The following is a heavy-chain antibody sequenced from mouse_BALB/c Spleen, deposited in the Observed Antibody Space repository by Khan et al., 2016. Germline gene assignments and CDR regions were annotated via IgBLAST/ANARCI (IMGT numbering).Heavy chain of an antibody. CDR3: TRHYYGSSFWFAY. V-gene: IGHV5-2*01. CDR1: EYEFPSHD. Sequence: ELALVESGGGLVQPGESLKLSCESNEYEFPSHDMSWVRKTPEKRLELVAAINSAGGDTYYPDTMARRFISSRDNTKKTLYLQMSILRSKNTALYYCTRHYYGSSFWFAYWGQGTLVTVSA. D-gene: IGHD1-1*01. CDR2: INSAGGDT. J-gene: IGHJ3*01.